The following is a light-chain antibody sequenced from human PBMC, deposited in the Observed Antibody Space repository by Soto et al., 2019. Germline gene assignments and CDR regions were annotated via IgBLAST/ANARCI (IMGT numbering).Light chain of an antibody. CDR2: QVT. V-gene: IGLV2-14*01. Sequence: QSVLTQPASVSGSPGQSITISCTGTSSDVGIYNYVSWYQQHPGKAPKLMIYQVTNRPSGVSNRFSGSKSGNTASLTISGLQAEGEADYYCSSYTGSTNYVFGTGTKVTVL. CDR3: SSYTGSTNYV. J-gene: IGLJ1*01. CDR1: SSDVGIYNY.